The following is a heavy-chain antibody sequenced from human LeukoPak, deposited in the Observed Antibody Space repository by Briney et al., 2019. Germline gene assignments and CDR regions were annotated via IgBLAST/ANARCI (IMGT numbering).Heavy chain of an antibody. V-gene: IGHV4-59*01. CDR2: IYYSGST. D-gene: IGHD3-10*01. CDR1: GGSISSYY. J-gene: IGHJ4*02. CDR3: ASITMVRGVIYFDY. Sequence: PSETLSLTCTVSGGSISSYYWSWIRRPPGKGLEWIGYIYYSGSTNYNPSLKSRVTISVDTSKNQFSLKLSSVTAADTAVYYCASITMVRGVIYFDYWGQGTLVTVSS.